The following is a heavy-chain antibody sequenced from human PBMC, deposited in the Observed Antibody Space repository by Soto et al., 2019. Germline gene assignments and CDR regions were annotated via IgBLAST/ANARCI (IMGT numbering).Heavy chain of an antibody. CDR3: ARSTLSFRTGYNRGGDYFDY. V-gene: IGHV1-69*10. CDR2: IIPILGIA. J-gene: IGHJ4*02. CDR1: GGTFSSYA. D-gene: IGHD3-9*01. Sequence: ASVKVSCKASGGTFSSYAISWVRQAPGQGLEWMGGIIPILGIANYAQKFQGRVTITADKSTSTAYMELSSLRSEDTAVYYCARSTLSFRTGYNRGGDYFDYWGKGTLVTVSS.